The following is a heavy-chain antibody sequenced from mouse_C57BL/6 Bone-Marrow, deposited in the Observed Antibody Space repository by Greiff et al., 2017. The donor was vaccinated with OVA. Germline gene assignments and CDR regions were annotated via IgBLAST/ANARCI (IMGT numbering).Heavy chain of an antibody. D-gene: IGHD2-10*02. V-gene: IGHV1-52*01. J-gene: IGHJ4*01. CDR1: GYTFTSYW. Sequence: VQLQQPGAELVRPGSSVKLSCKASGYTFTSYWMHWVKQRPIQGLEWIGNIDPSDSDTHYNQKFKDKATLTVDKSSSTAYMQLRSLTSEVSAVYDCARSYGNYFFYAMDDRGQGTSVTVSS. CDR3: ARSYGNYFFYAMDD. CDR2: IDPSDSDT.